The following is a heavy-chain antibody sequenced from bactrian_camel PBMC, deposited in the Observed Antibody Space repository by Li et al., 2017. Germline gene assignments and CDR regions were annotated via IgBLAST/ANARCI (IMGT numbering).Heavy chain of an antibody. V-gene: IGHV3S40*01. J-gene: IGHJ4*01. Sequence: VQLVESGGGSAQAGGSLRLSCTASVIASSTFYMAWVRQVPGKGLEWVSATTSSGGTTYYADSVKGRFTISRANHKNTLYLQMNSLKPGDTAMYYCAADRTWGNILRGDNVQYRGQGTQVTVS. CDR1: VIASSTFY. CDR2: TTSSGGTT. D-gene: IGHD1*01. CDR3: AADRTWGNILRGDNVQY.